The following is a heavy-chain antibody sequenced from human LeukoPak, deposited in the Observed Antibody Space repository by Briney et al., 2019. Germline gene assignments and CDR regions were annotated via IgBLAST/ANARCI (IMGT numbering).Heavy chain of an antibody. CDR1: GVSISSGSYY. CDR2: IYTSGST. Sequence: PSETLSLTCTVSGVSISSGSYYWSWIRQPAGKGLECIGRIYTSGSTYYNPSLKSRVTISVDTSKNQFSLKLSSVTAADTAVYYCARGMGYYDAFDIWGQGTMVTVSS. D-gene: IGHD3-10*01. CDR3: ARGMGYYDAFDI. V-gene: IGHV4-61*02. J-gene: IGHJ3*02.